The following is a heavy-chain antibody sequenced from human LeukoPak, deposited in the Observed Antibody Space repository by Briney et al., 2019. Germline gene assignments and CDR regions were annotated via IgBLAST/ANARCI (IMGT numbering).Heavy chain of an antibody. CDR1: GGTFSSYA. D-gene: IGHD4-17*01. CDR2: IIPIFGTA. Sequence: SVKVSCKASGGTFSSYAISWVRQAPGQGLEWMGGIIPIFGTANYAQKFQGRVTITTDESTSTAYMELSSLRSEDTAVYCCARESPGDYVLDYWGQGTLVTVSS. V-gene: IGHV1-69*05. CDR3: ARESPGDYVLDY. J-gene: IGHJ4*02.